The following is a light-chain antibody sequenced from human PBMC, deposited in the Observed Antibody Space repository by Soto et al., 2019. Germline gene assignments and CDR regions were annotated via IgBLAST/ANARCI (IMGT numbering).Light chain of an antibody. J-gene: IGKJ1*01. CDR1: QSISSW. V-gene: IGKV1-5*03. Sequence: DIQMTQSPSTLSASVGDRVTITCRASQSISSWLAWYHQKPGKAPKLLIYKASSLESGVPSRFSGSVSGTEFTRTSSSLQPDDFATYYCQQYNSFPTFGQGTKVEIK. CDR2: KAS. CDR3: QQYNSFPT.